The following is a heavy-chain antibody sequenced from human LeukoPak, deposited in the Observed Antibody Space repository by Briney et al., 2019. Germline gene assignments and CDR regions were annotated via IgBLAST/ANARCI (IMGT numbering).Heavy chain of an antibody. D-gene: IGHD1-26*01. CDR2: INPNSGDT. Sequence: ASVKVSCKASGYTFTYFYIHWVRQAPGQGLEWMGWINPNSGDTHYAQNFQGRVTMTRDTSISTAYMEVSRLTSNDTAVYYCAENRGSERTFDIWGQGTMVTVSS. J-gene: IGHJ3*02. CDR3: AENRGSERTFDI. CDR1: GYTFTYFY. V-gene: IGHV1-2*02.